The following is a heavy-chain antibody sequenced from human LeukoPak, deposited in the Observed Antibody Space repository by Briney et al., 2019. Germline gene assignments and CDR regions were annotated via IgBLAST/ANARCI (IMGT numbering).Heavy chain of an antibody. V-gene: IGHV1-2*02. D-gene: IGHD3-9*01. CDR1: GYTFTGYY. CDR2: INPNSGGT. Sequence: ASVKVSCKASGYTFTGYYMHWVRQATGQGLEWMGWINPNSGGTNYAQKFQGRVTMTRDTSISTAYMELSRLRSDDTAVYYCARDIAAYYDILTGIDYWGQGTLVTVSS. J-gene: IGHJ4*02. CDR3: ARDIAAYYDILTGIDY.